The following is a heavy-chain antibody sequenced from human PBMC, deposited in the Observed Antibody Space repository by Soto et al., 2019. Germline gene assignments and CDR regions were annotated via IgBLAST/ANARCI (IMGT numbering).Heavy chain of an antibody. J-gene: IGHJ6*02. CDR2: IYYSGST. V-gene: IGHV4-31*03. D-gene: IGHD3-16*01. CDR1: GGSISSGGYY. CDR3: ARGGGEMLNYYYGMDV. Sequence: QVQLQESGPGLVKPSQTLSLTCTVSGGSISSGGYYWSWIRQHPGKGLEWIGYIYYSGSTYYNPSLKSRVTMSVDTSKNQFSLKLGSVTAADTAVYYCARGGGEMLNYYYGMDVWGQGTTVTVSS.